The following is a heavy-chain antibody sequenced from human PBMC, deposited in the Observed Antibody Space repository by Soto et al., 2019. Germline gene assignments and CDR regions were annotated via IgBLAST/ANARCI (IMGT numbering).Heavy chain of an antibody. CDR2: INHSGST. CDR3: ARGRVVAARGNYYYYNGMDV. Sequence: SETLSLTCAVYGGSFSGYYWSWIRQPPGKGLEWIGEINHSGSTNYNPSLKSRVTISVDTSKNQFSLKLSSVTAADTAVYYCARGRVVAARGNYYYYNGMDVWGQGTTVTVSS. CDR1: GGSFSGYY. D-gene: IGHD2-15*01. V-gene: IGHV4-34*01. J-gene: IGHJ6*02.